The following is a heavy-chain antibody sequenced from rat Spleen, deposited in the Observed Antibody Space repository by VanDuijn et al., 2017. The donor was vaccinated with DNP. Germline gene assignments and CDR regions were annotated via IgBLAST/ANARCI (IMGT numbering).Heavy chain of an antibody. V-gene: IGHV5S10*01. Sequence: EVQLVESGGSLVQPGRSLKLSCAASGFSFSDYNMAWVRQAPKKGLEWVATIFYDGSRTYYRDSVKGRFTISRDDTQRTLYLQMDSLRSEDTATYYCTKPASYGGFWFAHWGQGTLVTVSS. CDR3: TKPASYGGFWFAH. CDR1: GFSFSDYN. J-gene: IGHJ3*01. CDR2: IFYDGSRT. D-gene: IGHD1-11*01.